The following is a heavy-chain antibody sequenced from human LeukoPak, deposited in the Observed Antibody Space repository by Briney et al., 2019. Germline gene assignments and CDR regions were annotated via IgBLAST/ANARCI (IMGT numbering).Heavy chain of an antibody. CDR1: GFTFSHYN. V-gene: IGHV3-21*01. J-gene: IGHJ4*02. CDR2: ISSSSSYI. Sequence: PGGSLRLSCAASGFTFSHYNMNWVRRAPGKGLEWVSSISSSSSYIYYADSVKGRFTISRDNANNSLYLQMNSLRAEDTTVYYCAGGDSGGMDYWGQRTLVTVSS. D-gene: IGHD3-16*01. CDR3: AGGDSGGMDY.